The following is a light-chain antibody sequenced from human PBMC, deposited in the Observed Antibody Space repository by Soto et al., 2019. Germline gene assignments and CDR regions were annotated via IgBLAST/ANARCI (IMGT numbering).Light chain of an antibody. CDR1: QNVNNN. CDR2: VAS. J-gene: IGKJ1*01. CDR3: QQYNNWPPGT. V-gene: IGKV3-15*01. Sequence: EIVMTQSPATLSVSPGERATLSCRVSQNVNNNLAWYQQQPGQAPRLLIYVASTRATGIPARFSGSGSGTEFTLTISSPQCEDFAFYYCQQYNNWPPGTFGQGTKVEIE.